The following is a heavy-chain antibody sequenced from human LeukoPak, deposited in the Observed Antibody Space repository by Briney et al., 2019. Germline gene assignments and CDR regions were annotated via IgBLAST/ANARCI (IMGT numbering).Heavy chain of an antibody. V-gene: IGHV1-2*02. CDR2: MDTKSGDT. J-gene: IGHJ3*01. CDR1: GYDFSVFY. D-gene: IGHD2-15*01. CDR3: ATKGGLTPNTLAV. Sequence: ASVKVSCKASGYDFSVFYMHWVRQAPGQGLEWMGWMDTKSGDTVYAPRFQGRVSMTSDTSINTAYMELSSLTFDDSAIYYCATKGGLTPNTLAVWDHGTMVTVSS.